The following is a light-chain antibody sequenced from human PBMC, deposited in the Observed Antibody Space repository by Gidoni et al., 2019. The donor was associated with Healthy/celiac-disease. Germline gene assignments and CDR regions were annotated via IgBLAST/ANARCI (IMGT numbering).Light chain of an antibody. Sequence: EIVFTQSPATLSLSPGERATLSCRASQIVSSYLAWYQQKPGQAPRLLIYDASNRATGIPARFSGSGSGTDFTLTISSLAPEDFAVYYCQQRSNWPTFGPGTKVDIK. CDR2: DAS. CDR1: QIVSSY. J-gene: IGKJ3*01. V-gene: IGKV3-11*01. CDR3: QQRSNWPT.